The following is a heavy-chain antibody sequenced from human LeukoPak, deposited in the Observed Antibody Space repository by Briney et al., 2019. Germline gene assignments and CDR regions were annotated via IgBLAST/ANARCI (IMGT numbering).Heavy chain of an antibody. CDR1: GGTFSSYA. Sequence: SVKVSCKASGGTFSSYAISWVRQAPGQGLEWMGGIIPIFGTANYAQKFQGRVTITADESTSTAYMELSSLRSEDTAVYYCARDYYDSSGLISGYFDYWGQGTLVTVSS. CDR2: IIPIFGTA. D-gene: IGHD3-22*01. V-gene: IGHV1-69*13. J-gene: IGHJ4*02. CDR3: ARDYYDSSGLISGYFDY.